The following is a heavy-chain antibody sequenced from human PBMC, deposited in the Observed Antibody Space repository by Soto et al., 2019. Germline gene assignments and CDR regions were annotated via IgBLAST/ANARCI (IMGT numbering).Heavy chain of an antibody. CDR3: ARETRLPLDAFDI. Sequence: QLQLQESGSGLVKPSQTLSLTCAVSGGSISSGGYSWSWIRQPPGKGLEWIGYIYHSGSTYYNPSLKSRVTISVDRSNNQCSLKLSSVTAADTAVYYCARETRLPLDAFDIWGQGTMVTVSS. J-gene: IGHJ3*02. D-gene: IGHD2-15*01. CDR1: GGSISSGGYS. V-gene: IGHV4-30-2*01. CDR2: IYHSGST.